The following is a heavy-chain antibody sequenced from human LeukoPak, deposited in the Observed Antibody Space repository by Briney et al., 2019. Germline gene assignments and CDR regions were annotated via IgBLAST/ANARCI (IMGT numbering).Heavy chain of an antibody. J-gene: IGHJ4*02. CDR1: GFTFSSYE. Sequence: GGSLRLSCAASGFTFSSYEMNWVRQVPGKGLEWVSYISSSGSTIYYADSVKGRFTISRDNAKNSLYLQMNSLRAEDTAVYYCASRRAVTFDYWGQGTLVTVSS. CDR2: ISSSGSTI. CDR3: ASRRAVTFDY. D-gene: IGHD6-19*01. V-gene: IGHV3-48*03.